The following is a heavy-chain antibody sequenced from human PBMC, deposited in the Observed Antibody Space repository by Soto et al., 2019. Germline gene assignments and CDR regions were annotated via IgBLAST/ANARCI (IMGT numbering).Heavy chain of an antibody. V-gene: IGHV3-7*03. J-gene: IGHJ4*02. CDR2: IKFDGSEK. D-gene: IGHD2-2*01. CDR1: GFTFSDYW. CDR3: VKDGGYCSSSTCYSPRNHYFDS. Sequence: LRLSCEASGFTFSDYWMSWVRQAPGKGPEWVATIKFDGSEKQYVDSVRGRFTISRDNSRNSLFLQRNSLRAGDTAVYYCVKDGGYCSSSTCYSPRNHYFDSWGQGTLVTVSS.